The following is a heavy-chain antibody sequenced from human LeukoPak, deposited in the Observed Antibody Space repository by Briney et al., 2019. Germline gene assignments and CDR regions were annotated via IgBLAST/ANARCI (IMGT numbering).Heavy chain of an antibody. CDR3: ARVNFWSGYYDPSSDWFDP. J-gene: IGHJ5*02. CDR1: GGSISSGDYY. D-gene: IGHD3-3*01. V-gene: IGHV4-30-4*08. CDR2: IYYSGST. Sequence: SQTLSLTCTVSGGSISSGDYYWRWIRQPPGKGLEWIGYIYYSGSTYCNPSLKSRVTISVDTSKNQFSLKLSSVTAADTAVYYCARVNFWSGYYDPSSDWFDPWGQGTLVTVSS.